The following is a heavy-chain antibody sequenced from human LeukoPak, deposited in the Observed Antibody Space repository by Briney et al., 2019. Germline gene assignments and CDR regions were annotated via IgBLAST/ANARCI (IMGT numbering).Heavy chain of an antibody. Sequence: SETLSLTCTVSGGYISSYYWSWIRQPPGKGLEWIGYIYYSGSTNYNPSLKSRVTISVDTSKNQFSLKLSSVTAADTAVYYCARNLRFGYFDLWGRGTLVTVSS. D-gene: IGHD3-16*01. V-gene: IGHV4-59*01. CDR3: ARNLRFGYFDL. CDR2: IYYSGST. CDR1: GGYISSYY. J-gene: IGHJ2*01.